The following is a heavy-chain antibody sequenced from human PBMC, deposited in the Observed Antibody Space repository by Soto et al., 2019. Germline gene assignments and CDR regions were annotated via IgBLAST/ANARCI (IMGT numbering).Heavy chain of an antibody. V-gene: IGHV4-31*03. CDR3: ARVNTIRGYSYGMDV. D-gene: IGHD5-18*01. CDR2: IYYSGST. CDR1: GGSISSGGYY. Sequence: SETLSLTCTVSGGSISSGGYYWSWIRQHPGKGLEWIVYIYYSGSTYYNPSLKSRVTISVDTSKNQFSLKLSSVTAADTAVYYCARVNTIRGYSYGMDVWGQGTTVTVSS. J-gene: IGHJ6*02.